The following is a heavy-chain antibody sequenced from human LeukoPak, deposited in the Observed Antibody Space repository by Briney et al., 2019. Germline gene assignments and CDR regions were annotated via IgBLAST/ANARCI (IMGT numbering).Heavy chain of an antibody. CDR3: AKDLGPGTTYYDFWSERNDAFDI. Sequence: GGSLRLSCAASGFTFSSYAMSWVRQAPGKGLEWVSAISGSGGSTYYADSVKGRFTISRDNSKNTLYLQMNSLRAEDTAVYYCAKDLGPGTTYYDFWSERNDAFDIWGQGTMVTVSS. CDR2: ISGSGGST. J-gene: IGHJ3*02. D-gene: IGHD3-3*01. V-gene: IGHV3-23*01. CDR1: GFTFSSYA.